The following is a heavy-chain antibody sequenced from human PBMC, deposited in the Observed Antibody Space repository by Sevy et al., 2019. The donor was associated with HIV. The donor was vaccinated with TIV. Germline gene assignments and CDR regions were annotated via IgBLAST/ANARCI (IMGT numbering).Heavy chain of an antibody. J-gene: IGHJ5*02. CDR2: INHSGST. CDR3: ARGQSTIFGVVTSGWFDP. CDR1: GSFSGYY. Sequence: SETLSLTCAVYGSFSGYYWSWIRQPPGKGLEWIGEINHSGSTNYNPSLKSRVTISVDTSKNQFSLKLSSVTAADTAVYYCARGQSTIFGVVTSGWFDPWGQGTLVTVSS. V-gene: IGHV4-34*01. D-gene: IGHD3-3*01.